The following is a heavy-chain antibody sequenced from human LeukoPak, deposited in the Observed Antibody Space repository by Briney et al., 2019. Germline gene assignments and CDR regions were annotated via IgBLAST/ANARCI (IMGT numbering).Heavy chain of an antibody. CDR2: ISSSSSYI. CDR1: GFTFSSYS. V-gene: IGHV3-21*01. D-gene: IGHD6-13*01. CDR3: ARPSYSSSWYAEDYYYYGMDV. Sequence: GGSLRLSCAASGFTFSSYSMNWVRQAPGKGLEWVSSISSSSSYIYYADSVKGRFTISRDNAKNSLYLQMNSLRAEDTAVYYCARPSYSSSWYAEDYYYYGMDVWGQGTTVTVSS. J-gene: IGHJ6*02.